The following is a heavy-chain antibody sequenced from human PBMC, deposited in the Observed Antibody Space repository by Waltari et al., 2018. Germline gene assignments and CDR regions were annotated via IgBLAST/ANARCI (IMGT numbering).Heavy chain of an antibody. CDR2: IDGGDNP. D-gene: IGHD6-13*01. CDR1: GFTASGKY. CDR3: GLEIAPVPRAYFDY. V-gene: IGHV3-53*01. Sequence: EVQVVESGGDLIQPGGSLRLSSEVSGFTASGKYMSWVRQAPGKGLEWVSVIDGGDNPVYADSVRGRFSISRDNSKNTLYLQMNNVGADDTAVYYCGLEIAPVPRAYFDYWGQGTLVTVFS. J-gene: IGHJ4*02.